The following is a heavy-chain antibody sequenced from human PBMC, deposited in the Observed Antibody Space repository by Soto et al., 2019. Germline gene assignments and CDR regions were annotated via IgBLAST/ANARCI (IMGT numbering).Heavy chain of an antibody. J-gene: IGHJ6*03. CDR1: GGSFSGYY. CDR3: ARGDGYYYYYMDV. V-gene: IGHV4-34*01. CDR2: INHSGST. Sequence: QVQLQQWGAGLLKPSETLSLTCAVYGGSFSGYYWSWIRQPPGKGLEWIGEINHSGSTNYNPSLKSRVTISVDTSKNQFSLKLSSVTAADTAVYYGARGDGYYYYYMDVWGKGTTVTVSS.